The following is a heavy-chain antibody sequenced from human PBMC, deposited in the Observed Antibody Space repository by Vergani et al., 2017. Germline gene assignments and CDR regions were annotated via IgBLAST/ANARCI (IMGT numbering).Heavy chain of an antibody. J-gene: IGHJ4*02. CDR3: ASERCSGGSCYSN. CDR1: GGSISSGSYY. Sequence: QVQLQESGPGLVKPSQTLSLTCTVSGGSISSGSYYWSWIRQPAGKGLEWIGRIYTSGSTNYNPSLKSRVTISVDTSKNQFSLKLSSVTAADTAVYYCASERCSGGSCYSNWSQGSLVTVSS. CDR2: IYTSGST. D-gene: IGHD2-15*01. V-gene: IGHV4-61*02.